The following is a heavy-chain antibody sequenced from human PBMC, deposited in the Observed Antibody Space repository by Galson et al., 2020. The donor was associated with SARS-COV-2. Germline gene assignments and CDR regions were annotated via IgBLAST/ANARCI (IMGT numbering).Heavy chain of an antibody. Sequence: GGPLRLSGAAFGFSLTLIPMPGVRKAPGKGLEWVAVYPYNGTQQLYADSVKGRFNISRENSKCTLHLQMHGLRVDDTAVYYCVRDKLGDNLELDYWGEGTLVTVSS. V-gene: IGHV3-30*04. CDR1: GFSLTLIP. CDR3: VRDKLGDNLELDY. D-gene: IGHD1-1*01. CDR2: YPYNGTQQ. J-gene: IGHJ4*02.